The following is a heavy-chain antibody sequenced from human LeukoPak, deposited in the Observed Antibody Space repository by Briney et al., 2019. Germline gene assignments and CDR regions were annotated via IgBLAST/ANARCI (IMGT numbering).Heavy chain of an antibody. D-gene: IGHD3-10*01. CDR2: IYDDNT. Sequence: GGSLRLSCAASVFTVSAYSMAWVRQAPGKGLEWVSTIYDDNTYYADSVKGRFAISTDNSKNTLYLQMNSLRVEDTAVYFCAARKVRGVWFYLDYWGQGTLVTVSS. V-gene: IGHV3-23*01. CDR3: AARKVRGVWFYLDY. J-gene: IGHJ4*02. CDR1: VFTVSAYS.